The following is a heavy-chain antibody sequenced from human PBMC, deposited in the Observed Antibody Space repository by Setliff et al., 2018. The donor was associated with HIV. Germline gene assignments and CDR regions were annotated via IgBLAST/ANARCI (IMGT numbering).Heavy chain of an antibody. J-gene: IGHJ6*02. CDR1: GYTFTSYD. CDR3: AVEIGDYYDGSCYYPPTDYYYGMDV. CDR2: ISAYNGNP. V-gene: IGHV1-18*01. D-gene: IGHD3-22*01. Sequence: ASVKVSCKASGYTFTSYDISWVRQAPGQGLEWMGWISAYNGNPNYAQKLQGRVTMTTDTSTSTAYMELRSQRSDDTAVDYCAVEIGDYYDGSCYYPPTDYYYGMDVWGQGTTVTVSS.